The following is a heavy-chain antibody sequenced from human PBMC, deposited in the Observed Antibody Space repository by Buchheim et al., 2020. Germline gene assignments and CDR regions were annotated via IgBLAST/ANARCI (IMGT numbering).Heavy chain of an antibody. CDR3: ARGYSYGGYGMDV. D-gene: IGHD5-18*01. J-gene: IGHJ6*02. V-gene: IGHV4-34*01. Sequence: QVQLQQWGAGLLKPSETLSLTCAVYGGSFSGYYWSWIRQPPGKGLEWIGEINHSGSTNYNPSLKSRVTLSVDTSKNKISLKLSSVTAADTAVYYCARGYSYGGYGMDVWGQGTT. CDR1: GGSFSGYY. CDR2: INHSGST.